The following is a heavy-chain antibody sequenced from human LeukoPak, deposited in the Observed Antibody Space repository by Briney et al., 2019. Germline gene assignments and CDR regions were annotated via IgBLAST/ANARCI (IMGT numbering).Heavy chain of an antibody. CDR3: AKAGIGVVGHFDY. J-gene: IGHJ4*02. CDR1: GFTFNSYA. CDR2: IRGSGGHT. Sequence: PGVSVRLSCAASGFTFNSYAMSWVRQAPGKGLEWVSAIRGSGGHTYYAESVTGRFTISSDNSKNTRYLQMNSLRDEDTALYYCAKAGIGVVGHFDYWGQGTLVSVSS. V-gene: IGHV3-23*01. D-gene: IGHD6-19*01.